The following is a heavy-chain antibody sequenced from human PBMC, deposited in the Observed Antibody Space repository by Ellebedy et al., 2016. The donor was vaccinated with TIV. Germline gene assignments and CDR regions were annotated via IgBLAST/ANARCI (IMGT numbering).Heavy chain of an antibody. CDR3: AAYYGGRFDY. Sequence: MPSETLSLTCTVSGGSISGFYWSWIRQPPGKGLEWIGYIHYTGSTNYNPSLESRVAISIDTSENQFSLRLSSVTAADTAVYYCAAYYGGRFDYWGQGTLVTVSS. CDR2: IHYTGST. D-gene: IGHD4-23*01. V-gene: IGHV4-59*01. J-gene: IGHJ4*02. CDR1: GGSISGFY.